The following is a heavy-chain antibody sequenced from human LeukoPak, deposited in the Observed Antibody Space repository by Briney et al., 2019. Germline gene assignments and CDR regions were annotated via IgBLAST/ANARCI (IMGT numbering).Heavy chain of an antibody. CDR2: IRSESDSA. D-gene: IGHD3-16*01. CDR3: VRDLNWAFDY. J-gene: IGHJ4*02. Sequence: PGGSLRLSCAASGFTFSSYPMNWVRQAPGKGLEWISNIRSESDSATYADSVKGRFTISRDNAKNSLYLQINSLRAEDTAVHYCVRDLNWAFDYWGQGTLVTVSS. V-gene: IGHV3-48*01. CDR1: GFTFSSYP.